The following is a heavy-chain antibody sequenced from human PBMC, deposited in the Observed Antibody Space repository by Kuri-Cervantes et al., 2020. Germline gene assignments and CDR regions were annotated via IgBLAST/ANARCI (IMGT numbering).Heavy chain of an antibody. Sequence: GESLKISCAASGFTFNNYNMNWVRQAPGKGLEWVSYISSISSIIYYTDSVKGRFTISRDNAKNSLYLQMNSLRAEDTALYYCARVDDYGDSGYFYYMDVWGKGTTVTVSS. CDR1: GFTFNNYN. V-gene: IGHV3-48*04. J-gene: IGHJ6*03. CDR2: ISSISSII. CDR3: ARVDDYGDSGYFYYMDV. D-gene: IGHD4-17*01.